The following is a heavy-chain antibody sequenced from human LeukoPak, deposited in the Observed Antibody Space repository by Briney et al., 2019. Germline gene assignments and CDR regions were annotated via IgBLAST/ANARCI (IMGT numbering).Heavy chain of an antibody. CDR3: ARTLTTVALRYGMDV. D-gene: IGHD4-17*01. Sequence: PGGSLRLSCAASGFTFSSYSMNWVRQAPGKGLEWVSSISSSSSYIYYADSVKGRFTISRDNAKNSLYLQMNSLRAEDTAVYYCARTLTTVALRYGMDVWGQGTTVTVSS. CDR2: ISSSSSYI. V-gene: IGHV3-21*01. CDR1: GFTFSSYS. J-gene: IGHJ6*02.